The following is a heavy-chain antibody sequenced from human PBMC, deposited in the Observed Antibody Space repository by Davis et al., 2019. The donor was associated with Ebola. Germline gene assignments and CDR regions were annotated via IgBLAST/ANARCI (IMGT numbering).Heavy chain of an antibody. J-gene: IGHJ4*02. CDR3: ARVASLVSSTRGFDS. Sequence: KVSCKGSGYSFTSYWIGWVRQMPGKGLEWMGIIYPGDSDTRYSPSFRGQVTLSADWSTRTAYLQWSSLKASDTAMYYCARVASLVSSTRGFDSWGQGTLVTVSS. D-gene: IGHD2-2*01. CDR1: GYSFTSYW. CDR2: IYPGDSDT. V-gene: IGHV5-51*01.